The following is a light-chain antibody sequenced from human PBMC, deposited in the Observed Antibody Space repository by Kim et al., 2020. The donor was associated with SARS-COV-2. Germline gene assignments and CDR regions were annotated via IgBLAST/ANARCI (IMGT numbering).Light chain of an antibody. J-gene: IGLJ3*02. CDR1: NIGSKS. CDR3: QGWGSSSEHWV. CDR2: YDS. V-gene: IGLV3-21*04. Sequence: SYELTQPPSVSVAPGKTARITCGGNNIGSKSVHWYQQKPGQAPVLVIYYDSDRPSGIPERFSGSNSGNTATLTISRVQAGDEADYYCQGWGSSSEHWV.